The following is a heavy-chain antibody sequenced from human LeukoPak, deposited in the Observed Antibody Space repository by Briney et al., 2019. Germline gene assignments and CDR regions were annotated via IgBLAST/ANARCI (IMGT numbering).Heavy chain of an antibody. V-gene: IGHV4-4*02. Sequence: PSETLSLTCAVSGGSISSSNWWSWVRQPPGKGLEWIGEIYHSGSTNYNPSLKSRVTISVDTSKDQFSLKLSSVTAADTAVYYCARERDESFYFDYWGQGTLVTVSS. CDR1: GGSISSSNW. CDR2: IYHSGST. J-gene: IGHJ4*02. D-gene: IGHD5-24*01. CDR3: ARERDESFYFDY.